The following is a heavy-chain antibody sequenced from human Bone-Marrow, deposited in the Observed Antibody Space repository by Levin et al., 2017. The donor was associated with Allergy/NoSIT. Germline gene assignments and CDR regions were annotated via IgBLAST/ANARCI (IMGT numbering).Heavy chain of an antibody. V-gene: IGHV1-69*13. J-gene: IGHJ5*02. CDR3: ARVRIGVLQPLEWLLAGGFDP. D-gene: IGHD3-3*01. Sequence: SVKVSCKASGGTFSSYAISWVRQAPGQGLEWMGGIIPIFGTANYAQKFQGRVTITADESTSTAYMELSSLRSEDTAVYYCARVRIGVLQPLEWLLAGGFDPWGQGTLVTVSS. CDR1: GGTFSSYA. CDR2: IIPIFGTA.